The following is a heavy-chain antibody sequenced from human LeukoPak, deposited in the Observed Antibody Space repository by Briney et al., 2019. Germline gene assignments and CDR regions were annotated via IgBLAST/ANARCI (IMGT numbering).Heavy chain of an antibody. D-gene: IGHD6-6*01. CDR1: GGSISSGGYY. V-gene: IGHV4-31*03. CDR2: IYYSGST. Sequence: SETLSLTCTVSGGSISSGGYYWSWIRQHPGKGLEWIGYIYYSGSTYYNPSLKSRVTISVDTSKNQFSLKLSSVTAADTAVYYCARSLAARAPRDYWGQGTLVTVSS. CDR3: ARSLAARAPRDY. J-gene: IGHJ4*02.